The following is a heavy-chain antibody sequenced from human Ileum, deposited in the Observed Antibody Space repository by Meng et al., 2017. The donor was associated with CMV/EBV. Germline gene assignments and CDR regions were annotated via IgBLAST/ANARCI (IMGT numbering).Heavy chain of an antibody. Sequence: YGGSCSGCYWRGNRQPVGRGLKWIGEVNHSESANYNPCLNSLVTVSVDTTKNQFSLKLSSVTAADTDVYYCARGRSKFFGVVIIKFDPWGQGTLVTVSS. CDR2: VNHSESA. CDR3: ARGRSKFFGVVIIKFDP. V-gene: IGHV4-34*01. J-gene: IGHJ5*02. CDR1: GGSCSGCY. D-gene: IGHD3-3*01.